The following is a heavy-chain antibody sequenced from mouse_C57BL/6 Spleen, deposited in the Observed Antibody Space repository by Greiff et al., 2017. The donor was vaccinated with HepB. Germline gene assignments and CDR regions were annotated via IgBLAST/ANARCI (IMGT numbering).Heavy chain of an antibody. J-gene: IGHJ2*01. CDR3: TREFITTVVGNYFDY. Sequence: VQLQQSGTVLARPGASVKMSCKTSGYTFTSYWMHWVKQRPGQGLEWIGAIYPGNSDTSYNQKFKGKAKLTAVTSASTAYMELSSLTNEDSAVYYCTREFITTVVGNYFDYWGQGTTLTVSS. V-gene: IGHV1-5*01. CDR2: IYPGNSDT. D-gene: IGHD1-1*01. CDR1: GYTFTSYW.